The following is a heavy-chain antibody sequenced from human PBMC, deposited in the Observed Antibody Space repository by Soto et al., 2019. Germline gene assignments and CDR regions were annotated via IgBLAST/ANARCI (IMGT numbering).Heavy chain of an antibody. CDR1: GYTFTSYD. Sequence: GASVKVSCKASGYTFTSYDINWVRQATGQGLEWMGWMNPNSGNTGYAQKFQGRVTMTRNTSISTAYMELSSLRSEDTAVYYCARARITMVRGVIKNNWFDPSGQATLVTVSS. D-gene: IGHD3-10*01. CDR3: ARARITMVRGVIKNNWFDP. J-gene: IGHJ5*02. V-gene: IGHV1-8*01. CDR2: MNPNSGNT.